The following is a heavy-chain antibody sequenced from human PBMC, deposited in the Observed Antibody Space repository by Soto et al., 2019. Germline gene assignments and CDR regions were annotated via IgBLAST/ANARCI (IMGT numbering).Heavy chain of an antibody. J-gene: IGHJ4*02. CDR3: ARNDYYGSGSYHFDY. CDR1: GYTFCTFP. CDR2: INAANGDT. Sequence: QVQLVQSGAEVKKPGASVKVSCKASGYTFCTFPMHWVRQAPGQNLEWMGWINAANGDTGYSQNFQGRVTITRDTAASTAYMELSGLRYEDTAVYYCARNDYYGSGSYHFDYWGQGTLVTVSS. D-gene: IGHD3-10*01. V-gene: IGHV1-3*01.